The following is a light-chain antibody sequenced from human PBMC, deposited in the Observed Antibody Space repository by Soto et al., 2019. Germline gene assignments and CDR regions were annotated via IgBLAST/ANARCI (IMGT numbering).Light chain of an antibody. J-gene: IGLJ2*01. V-gene: IGLV2-14*01. CDR1: SSDVGGYNN. CDR2: DVS. Sequence: QSALTQPASVSGSPGQSITISCTGTSSDVGGYNNVSWYQQHPGKAPKLMIYDVSNRPSGVSNRFSGSKSGNTASLTISGLQAEDEADYYCSSYTSSSTQVFGGGTKVTVL. CDR3: SSYTSSSTQV.